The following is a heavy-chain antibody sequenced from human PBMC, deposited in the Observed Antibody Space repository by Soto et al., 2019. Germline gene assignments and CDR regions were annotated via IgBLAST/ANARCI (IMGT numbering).Heavy chain of an antibody. J-gene: IGHJ3*02. CDR3: ARRPGIVGATAYDAFDI. CDR1: GYSLTSYW. D-gene: IGHD1-26*01. V-gene: IGHV5-10-1*01. Sequence: PGESLKISCKGSGYSLTSYWISWVRQMPGKGLEWMGRIDPSDSYTNYSPSFQGHVTISADKSISTAYLQWSSLKASDTAMYYCARRPGIVGATAYDAFDIWGQGTMVTVSS. CDR2: IDPSDSYT.